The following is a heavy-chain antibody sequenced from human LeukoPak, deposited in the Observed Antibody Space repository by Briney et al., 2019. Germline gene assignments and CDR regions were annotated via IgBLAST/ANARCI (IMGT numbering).Heavy chain of an antibody. CDR2: IYYSGIT. CDR1: GGSIGSYY. CDR3: ARDVRWFDP. Sequence: SETLSLTCTVSGGSIGSYYWSWIRQPPGKGLEWIGYIYYSGITNYNPSLKSRVTISVDTSKNQFSLKLSSVTAADTAVYYCARDVRWFDPWGQGTLVTVSS. J-gene: IGHJ5*02. V-gene: IGHV4-59*01. D-gene: IGHD2/OR15-2a*01.